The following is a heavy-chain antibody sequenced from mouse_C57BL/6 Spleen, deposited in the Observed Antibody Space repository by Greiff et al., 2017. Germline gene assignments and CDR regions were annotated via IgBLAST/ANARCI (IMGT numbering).Heavy chain of an antibody. Sequence: EVQRVESGGGLVKPGGSLKLSCAASGFTFSSYAMSWVRQTPEKRLEWVATISDGGSYTYYPDNVKGRFTISRDNAKNNLYLQMSHLKSEDTAMYYFARDGYYGSPPWFAYWGQGTLVTVSA. J-gene: IGHJ3*01. CDR3: ARDGYYGSPPWFAY. D-gene: IGHD1-1*01. CDR1: GFTFSSYA. V-gene: IGHV5-4*01. CDR2: ISDGGSYT.